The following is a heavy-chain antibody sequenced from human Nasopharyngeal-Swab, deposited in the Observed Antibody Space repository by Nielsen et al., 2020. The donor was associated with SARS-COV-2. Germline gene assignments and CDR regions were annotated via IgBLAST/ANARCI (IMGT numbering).Heavy chain of an antibody. J-gene: IGHJ6*02. D-gene: IGHD3-3*01. CDR1: GFTFSDYY. Sequence: ESLKISCAASGFTFSDYYMSWIRQPPGKGLEWIGSIYYSGSTYYNPSLKSRVTISVDTSKNQFSLKLSSVTAADTAVYYCARGRRITIFGVVITSYGMDVWGQGTTVTVSS. CDR3: ARGRRITIFGVVITSYGMDV. V-gene: IGHV4-34*01. CDR2: IYYSGST.